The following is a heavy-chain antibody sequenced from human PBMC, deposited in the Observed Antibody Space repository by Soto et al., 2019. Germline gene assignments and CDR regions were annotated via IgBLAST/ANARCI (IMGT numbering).Heavy chain of an antibody. CDR1: GYTFTTYD. D-gene: IGHD4-17*01. Sequence: QVKLVQSGAEVKKPGASVKVSCKASGYTFTTYDINWVRQSTGQGLEWMGWMNPNSGNTGYAQKFQGRVTMTRDTSISTAYMELSSLRSEDTAVYFCARGDYGDNQNFDYWGQVTLVTVSS. V-gene: IGHV1-8*01. J-gene: IGHJ4*02. CDR3: ARGDYGDNQNFDY. CDR2: MNPNSGNT.